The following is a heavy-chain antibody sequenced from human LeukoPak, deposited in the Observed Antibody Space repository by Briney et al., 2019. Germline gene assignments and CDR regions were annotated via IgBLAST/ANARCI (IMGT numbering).Heavy chain of an antibody. Sequence: SETLSLTCAVSGVSFHDYYWSWVRQTPGKGLEWLGEINHSGYTNDSPSLKSRVTLSIDTSRKQFSLNLKSVTVADAGIYYCTRMTTGHDYWGQGTLVTVSS. CDR1: GVSFHDYY. V-gene: IGHV4-34*01. J-gene: IGHJ4*02. CDR3: TRMTTGHDY. D-gene: IGHD4-17*01. CDR2: INHSGYT.